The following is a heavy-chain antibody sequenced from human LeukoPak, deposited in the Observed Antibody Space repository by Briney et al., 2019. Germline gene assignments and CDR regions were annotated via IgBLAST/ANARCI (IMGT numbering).Heavy chain of an antibody. CDR3: AKDSRFRGIAAAGSHFDY. J-gene: IGHJ4*02. CDR1: GFTFSSYA. D-gene: IGHD6-13*01. V-gene: IGHV3-23*01. CDR2: ISGGGGST. Sequence: GGSLRLSCAASGFTFSSYAMSWVRQAPGKGQEWVSAISGGGGSTYYADSVKGRFTISRDNSKNTLYLQMNSLRAEDMALYYCAKDSRFRGIAAAGSHFDYWGQGTLVTVSS.